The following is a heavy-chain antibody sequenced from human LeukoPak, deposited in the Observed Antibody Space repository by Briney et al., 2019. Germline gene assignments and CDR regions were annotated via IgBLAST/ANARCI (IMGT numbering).Heavy chain of an antibody. J-gene: IGHJ4*02. Sequence: PSETLSLTCTVSGGSIRSYYWSWIRQPPGKGLEWIGYSYYSGSTNYNPSLKSRVTISVDTSKNQFSLKLSSVTAADTAVYYCARGDGYNHEIDFWGQGTLVTVSS. D-gene: IGHD5-24*01. CDR3: ARGDGYNHEIDF. CDR1: GGSIRSYY. V-gene: IGHV4-59*08. CDR2: SYYSGST.